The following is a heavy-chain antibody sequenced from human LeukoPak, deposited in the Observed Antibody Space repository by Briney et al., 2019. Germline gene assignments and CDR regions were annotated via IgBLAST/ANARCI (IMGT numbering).Heavy chain of an antibody. D-gene: IGHD3-3*01. J-gene: IGHJ4*02. CDR2: IRYDGSNK. V-gene: IGHV3-30*02. Sequence: GGSLRLSYAASGFSFSRYDILWVRQAPGKGLEWVAFIRYDGSNKNYADSVKGRFTISRDNFMSTVYLQMNSLRAEDTAVYYCAKDRQTSTIFGVVKTPRASFDYWGQGTLVTVSS. CDR3: AKDRQTSTIFGVVKTPRASFDY. CDR1: GFSFSRYD.